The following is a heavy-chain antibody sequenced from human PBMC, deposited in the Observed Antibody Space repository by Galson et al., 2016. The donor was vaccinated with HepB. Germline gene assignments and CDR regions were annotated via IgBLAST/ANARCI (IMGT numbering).Heavy chain of an antibody. J-gene: IGHJ5*02. Sequence: SLRLSCAASGFTFSGFWMYWVRHAPGKGLLWVSRINRDGSITSYAESVKGRFNISRDNAKNTLYLHMNSLRGDDTAVYYCVRDMGAHRFDPWGQGTLVTVPS. CDR2: INRDGSIT. CDR1: GFTFSGFW. V-gene: IGHV3-74*01. CDR3: VRDMGAHRFDP. D-gene: IGHD3-16*01.